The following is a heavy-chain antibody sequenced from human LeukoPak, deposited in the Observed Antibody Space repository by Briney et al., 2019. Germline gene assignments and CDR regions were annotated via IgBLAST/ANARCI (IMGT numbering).Heavy chain of an antibody. CDR2: ISSSSSYI. CDR1: GFTFSSCS. Sequence: GGSLRLSCAASGFTFSSCSMNWVRQAPGKGLEWVSSISSSSSYIYYADSVKGRFTISRDNAKNSLYLQMNSLRAEDTAVYYCARVIVVPPYYYYGMDVWGQGTTVTVSS. D-gene: IGHD2-2*01. V-gene: IGHV3-21*01. J-gene: IGHJ6*02. CDR3: ARVIVVPPYYYYGMDV.